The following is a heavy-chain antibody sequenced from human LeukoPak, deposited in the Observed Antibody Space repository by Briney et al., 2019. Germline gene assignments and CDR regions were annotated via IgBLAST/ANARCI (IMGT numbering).Heavy chain of an antibody. CDR1: GFTFSSYG. D-gene: IGHD4-17*01. Sequence: PGRFLRLSCAASGFTFSSYGMHWVRQAPGKGLEWVAVIWYDGSNKYYADSVKGRFTISRDNSKNTLYLQMNSLRAEDTAVYYCARDSGMTTGCMDVWGQGTTVTVSS. J-gene: IGHJ6*02. CDR2: IWYDGSNK. V-gene: IGHV3-33*01. CDR3: ARDSGMTTGCMDV.